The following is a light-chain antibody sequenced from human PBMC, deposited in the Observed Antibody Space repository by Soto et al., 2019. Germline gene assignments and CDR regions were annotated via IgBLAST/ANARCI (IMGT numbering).Light chain of an antibody. CDR2: DAS. J-gene: IGKJ2*01. CDR3: QQRSNWPPYT. Sequence: EIVLTQSPATLSLSPGERATLSCRASQSVSSYLAWYQQKPGQAPRLLIYDASNRATGIPARFSGSGSGTDFTLTTSSLAPEAFAVYYSQQRSNWPPYTFGQGTTLEIK. V-gene: IGKV3-11*01. CDR1: QSVSSY.